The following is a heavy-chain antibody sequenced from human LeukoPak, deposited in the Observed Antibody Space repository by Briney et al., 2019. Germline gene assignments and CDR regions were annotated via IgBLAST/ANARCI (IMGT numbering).Heavy chain of an antibody. J-gene: IGHJ4*02. CDR1: GFAFDDYA. CDR2: ISGDGGST. V-gene: IGHV3-43*02. Sequence: LAGGSLRLSCAASGFAFDDYAMHWVRQAPGKGLEWVSLISGDGGSTYYADSVKGRFTISRDNSKNSLYLQMNSLRTEDTALYYCAKVHSPGAKYYFDYWGQGTLVTVSS. D-gene: IGHD1-14*01. CDR3: AKVHSPGAKYYFDY.